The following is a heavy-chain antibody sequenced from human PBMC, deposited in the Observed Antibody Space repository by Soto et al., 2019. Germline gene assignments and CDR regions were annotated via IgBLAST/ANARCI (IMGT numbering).Heavy chain of an antibody. CDR1: GGSISSYY. J-gene: IGHJ4*02. Sequence: QVQLQESGPGLVKPSETLSLTCTVSGGSISSYYWSWIRQPPGKGLEWIGYIYYSGSTNYNPSLKSRVTISVDTFKNQFSLKLSSVTAADTAVYYCARDNGYCSGGSCYGHFDYWGQGTLVTVSS. V-gene: IGHV4-59*01. CDR3: ARDNGYCSGGSCYGHFDY. CDR2: IYYSGST. D-gene: IGHD2-15*01.